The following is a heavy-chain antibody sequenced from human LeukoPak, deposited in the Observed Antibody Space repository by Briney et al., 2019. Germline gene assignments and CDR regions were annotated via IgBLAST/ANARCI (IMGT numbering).Heavy chain of an antibody. CDR1: GGSFSGYY. J-gene: IGHJ4*02. CDR3: ARRGSSTILY. V-gene: IGHV4-34*01. Sequence: SETLSLTCAVYGGSFSGYYWSWIRQPPGKGLEWIGEINHSGSTNYNPSLKSRVTISVDTSKNQFSLKLSSVTAADTAVYYCARRGSSTILYWGQGTLVTVSS. D-gene: IGHD2-2*01. CDR2: INHSGST.